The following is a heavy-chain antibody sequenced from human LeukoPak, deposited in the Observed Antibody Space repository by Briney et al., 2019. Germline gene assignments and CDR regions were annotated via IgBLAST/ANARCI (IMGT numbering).Heavy chain of an antibody. D-gene: IGHD5-12*01. CDR1: GYTFTGYY. CDR3: AREKVATMDIDY. CDR2: INPNSGGT. Sequence: ASVKVSCKAFGYTFTGYYMHWVRQAPGQGLEWMGWINPNSGGTNYAQKFRGRVTMTRDTSISTAYMELSRLRSDDTAVYYCAREKVATMDIDYWGQGTLVTVSS. J-gene: IGHJ4*02. V-gene: IGHV1-2*02.